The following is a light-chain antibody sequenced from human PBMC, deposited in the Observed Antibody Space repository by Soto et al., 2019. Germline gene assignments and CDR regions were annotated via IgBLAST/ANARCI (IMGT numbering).Light chain of an antibody. CDR2: GAS. CDR1: QSVSSSY. V-gene: IGKV3-20*01. Sequence: DIELTQSPGTLSLSPGDRATLSCRASQSVSSSYLAWYQQKPGQAPRLLIYGASSMSTGIPDRCSGSGSGTEFTLTISRLEPEDFAAYYCQQYGSSTWTFGQGTKLDIK. CDR3: QQYGSSTWT. J-gene: IGKJ2*02.